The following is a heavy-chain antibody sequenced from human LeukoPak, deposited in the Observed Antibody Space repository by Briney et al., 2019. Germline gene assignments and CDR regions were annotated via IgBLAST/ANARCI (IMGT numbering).Heavy chain of an antibody. V-gene: IGHV7-4-1*02. Sequence: ASVKVSCKTSGYTFSSYTITWVRQAPGQGLQWMGWINTNTGNPTYAHGFTGRYVFSLDTFVSTAYLQISGLTADDTAVYFCGRDPRLGIRGYTYGYIEYWGQGTLVTVSS. CDR2: INTNTGNP. D-gene: IGHD5-18*01. CDR3: GRDPRLGIRGYTYGYIEY. CDR1: GYTFSSYT. J-gene: IGHJ4*02.